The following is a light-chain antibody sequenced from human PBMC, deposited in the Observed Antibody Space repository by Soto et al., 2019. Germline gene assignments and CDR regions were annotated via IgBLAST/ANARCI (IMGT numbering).Light chain of an antibody. J-gene: IGKJ1*01. CDR3: HQYGRQTWT. CDR2: GAS. CDR1: QSVGSNF. V-gene: IGKV3-20*01. Sequence: EIVLTQSPGTLSLSPGERATLSCRASQSVGSNFLAWYQQKPGQAPRLLVYGASSRATGIPDRFSGSGSGTDFTLTISRLEPEDFAVYYCHQYGRQTWTFGQGTKVEIK.